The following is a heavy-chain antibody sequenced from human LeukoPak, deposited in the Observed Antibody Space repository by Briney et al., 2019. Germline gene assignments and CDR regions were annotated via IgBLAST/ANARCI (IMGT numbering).Heavy chain of an antibody. CDR2: INPNSGGT. D-gene: IGHD3-9*01. V-gene: IGHV1-2*04. CDR1: GYTFTSYG. CDR3: AREGDILTSFDY. J-gene: IGHJ4*02. Sequence: PPASVKVSCKASGYTFTSYGISWVRQAPGQGLEWMGWINPNSGGTNYAQKFQGWVTMTRDTSISTAYMELSRLRSDDTAVYYCAREGDILTSFDYWGQGTLVTVSS.